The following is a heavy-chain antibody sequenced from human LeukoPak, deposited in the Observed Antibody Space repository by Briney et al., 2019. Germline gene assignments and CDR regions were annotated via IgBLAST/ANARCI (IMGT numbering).Heavy chain of an antibody. V-gene: IGHV3-21*01. J-gene: IGHJ6*02. CDR1: GFTFSSYS. D-gene: IGHD3-22*01. Sequence: GGSLRLSCAASGFTFSSYSMNWVRQAPGKGLEWVSSISSSSSYIYYADSVKGRFTISRDNSKNTLYLQMNSLRAEDTAVYYCARETPYYYDSSGYYYESLYYGMDVWGQGTTVTVSS. CDR3: ARETPYYYDSSGYYYESLYYGMDV. CDR2: ISSSSSYI.